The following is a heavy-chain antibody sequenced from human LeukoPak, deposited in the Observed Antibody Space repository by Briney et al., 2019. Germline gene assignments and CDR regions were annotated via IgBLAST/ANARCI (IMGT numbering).Heavy chain of an antibody. Sequence: GGSLRLSCAASGFTFSSYSMNWDRQAPGKGLEWVSSISSSSNFIYYADSVKGRFTISRDNAKISLYLQMNSLRAEDTAVYYCTRGNGGTRSRHWYFDLWGRGTLVTVSS. V-gene: IGHV3-21*01. D-gene: IGHD4-23*01. CDR3: TRGNGGTRSRHWYFDL. CDR1: GFTFSSYS. CDR2: ISSSSNFI. J-gene: IGHJ2*01.